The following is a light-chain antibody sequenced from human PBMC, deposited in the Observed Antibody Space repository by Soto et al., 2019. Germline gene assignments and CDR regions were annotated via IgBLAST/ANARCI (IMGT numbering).Light chain of an antibody. CDR1: QSILYSSNNKNY. Sequence: DIVMTQSPDSLAVSLGERATINCKSSQSILYSSNNKNYLTWYQQKPGQPPKLLIYWASTRESGVPDRFTGSGSVTDFTLTISSLQTEDVAVYYCQQYFSNPRTFGGGTKVEIK. CDR3: QQYFSNPRT. V-gene: IGKV4-1*01. CDR2: WAS. J-gene: IGKJ4*01.